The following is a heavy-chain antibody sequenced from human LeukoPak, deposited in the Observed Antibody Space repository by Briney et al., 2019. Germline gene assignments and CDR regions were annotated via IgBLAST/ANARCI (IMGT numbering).Heavy chain of an antibody. J-gene: IGHJ5*02. CDR2: ITPDGSEK. Sequence: PGGSLRLSCAASGITFSDHWTSWVRQAPGKGPEWVANITPDGSEKNYVDSVKGRFTISRDNAKNSLYLQMSSLRAEDSAVYYCVTGGHYSGSWGQGSLVTVSS. D-gene: IGHD3-22*01. V-gene: IGHV3-7*01. CDR3: VTGGHYSGS. CDR1: GITFSDHW.